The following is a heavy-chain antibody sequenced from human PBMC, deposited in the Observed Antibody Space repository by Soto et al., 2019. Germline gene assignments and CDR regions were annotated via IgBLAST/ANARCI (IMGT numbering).Heavy chain of an antibody. J-gene: IGHJ3*02. Sequence: SVKVSCKASGGTFSSYAISWVRQAPGEGLEWMGGIIPIFGTANYAQKFQGRVTITADESTSTAYMELSSLRSEDTAVYYCARDRQYSTASGRAFDIWGQGTMVTVS. V-gene: IGHV1-69*13. CDR3: ARDRQYSTASGRAFDI. CDR2: IIPIFGTA. CDR1: GGTFSSYA. D-gene: IGHD6-6*01.